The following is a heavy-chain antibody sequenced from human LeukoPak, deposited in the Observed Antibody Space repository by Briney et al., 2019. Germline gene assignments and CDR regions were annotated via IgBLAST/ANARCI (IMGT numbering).Heavy chain of an antibody. V-gene: IGHV4-59*08. Sequence: PSETLSLTCTVSGGSISGYYWSWIRQPPGKGLEWIGYIYSSGSTNYSPSLKSRVTISVDTSKNQFSLKLYSVTAADTAVYYCARRYSGYGNAFDIWGQGTMVTVSS. CDR1: GGSISGYY. CDR2: IYSSGST. J-gene: IGHJ3*02. D-gene: IGHD5-12*01. CDR3: ARRYSGYGNAFDI.